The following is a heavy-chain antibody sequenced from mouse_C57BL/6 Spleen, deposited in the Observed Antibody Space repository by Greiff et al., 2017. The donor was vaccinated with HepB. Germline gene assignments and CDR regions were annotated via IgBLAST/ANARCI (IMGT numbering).Heavy chain of an antibody. CDR1: GFTFSSYA. J-gene: IGHJ4*01. CDR3: TRGKSDY. V-gene: IGHV5-9-1*02. Sequence: EVKLMESGEGLVKPGGSLKLFCAASGFTFSSYAMSWVRQTPEKRLEWVAYISSGGDYIYYADTVKGRFTISRDNARNTLYLQMSSLKSEDTAMYYCTRGKSDYWGQGTSVTVSS. CDR2: ISSGGDYI.